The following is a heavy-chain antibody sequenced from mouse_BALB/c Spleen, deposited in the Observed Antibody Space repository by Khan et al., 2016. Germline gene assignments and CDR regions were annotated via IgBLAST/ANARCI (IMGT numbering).Heavy chain of an antibody. CDR2: IDPFNGGT. V-gene: IGHV1S135*01. CDR1: GYSFTSYY. D-gene: IGHD2-5*01. J-gene: IGHJ4*01. Sequence: VQLQQSGPELMKPGASVKISCKASGYSFTSYYMHWVKQSHGKSLEWIGYIDPFNGGTSYYHNFKGKATLTVDKSSSTAYMHLSSLTSEDSAVYYCASSNQSIYAMDYWGQGTSVTVSS. CDR3: ASSNQSIYAMDY.